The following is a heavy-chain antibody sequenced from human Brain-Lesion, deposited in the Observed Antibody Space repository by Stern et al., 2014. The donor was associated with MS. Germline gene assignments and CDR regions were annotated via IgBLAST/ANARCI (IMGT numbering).Heavy chain of an antibody. V-gene: IGHV1-69*06. CDR1: GGTFCSYP. D-gene: IGHD5-18*01. CDR2: IIPIFGSP. CDR3: AKDGPALVTNWFDP. J-gene: IGHJ5*02. Sequence: VQLVQSGTEVKKPGSSVQVSCKASGGTFCSYPITWLRQAPGQGPEWMGRIIPIFGSPNCAQKFQGRVTITADRSTTTVYMKLSSLKSDDAAVYYCAKDGPALVTNWFDPWGRGTLVTVSS.